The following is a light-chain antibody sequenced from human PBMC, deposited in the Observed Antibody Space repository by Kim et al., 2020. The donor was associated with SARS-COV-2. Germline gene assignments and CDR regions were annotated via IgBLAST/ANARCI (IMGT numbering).Light chain of an antibody. CDR3: QQYSSSPAT. V-gene: IGKV3-20*01. CDR2: GAS. Sequence: FPGERATPPCRASQSVSSNYLAWYQQKPGQAPRLLIYGASSRATGIPDRFSGSGSGTDFTLTITRLEPEDFAVYYCQQYSSSPATFGQGTKVDIK. CDR1: QSVSSNY. J-gene: IGKJ1*01.